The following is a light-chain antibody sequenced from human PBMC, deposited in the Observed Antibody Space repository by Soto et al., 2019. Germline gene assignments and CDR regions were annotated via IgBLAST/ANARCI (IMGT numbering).Light chain of an antibody. J-gene: IGLJ3*02. V-gene: IGLV2-14*01. CDR2: EVS. CDR3: SSYTTSATWV. CDR1: SSDVGGYNY. Sequence: QSVLTQPASVSGSPGQSITIFCTGTSSDVGGYNYVSWYQHHPGKAPKLIIYEVSNRPSGVSNRFSGSKSGNTASLTISGLQAEDEADYYCSSYTTSATWVFAGGTKLTVL.